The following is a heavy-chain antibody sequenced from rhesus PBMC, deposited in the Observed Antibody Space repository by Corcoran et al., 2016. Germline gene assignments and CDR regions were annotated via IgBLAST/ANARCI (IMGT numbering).Heavy chain of an antibody. CDR1: GFTFSSYG. V-gene: IGHV3-54*02. CDR2: ISYDGSKK. D-gene: IGHD2-27*01. Sequence: EVQLVESGGGLVQPGGSLRLSCAASGFTFSSYGMHWVRQAPGKGLECVAVISYDGSKKYCADSVKDRFTISRDNSKNMLDLQLNNLKLEDTAVYYCARESGMTSPFFDCWGQGVLVTVSS. CDR3: ARESGMTSPFFDC. J-gene: IGHJ4*01.